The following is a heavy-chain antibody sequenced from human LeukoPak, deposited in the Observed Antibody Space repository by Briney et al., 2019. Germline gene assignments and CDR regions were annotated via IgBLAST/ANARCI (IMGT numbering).Heavy chain of an antibody. CDR1: GFTFSSYW. Sequence: PGGSLRLSCAASGFTFSSYWMHWVRQAPGKGLVWVSRISSDGSSTTYADSVKGRFTISRDSAKNTLCLQMNSLRAEDTALYYCAKDLHYYVAMDVWGQGTAVTVSS. CDR2: ISSDGSST. V-gene: IGHV3-74*01. J-gene: IGHJ6*02. D-gene: IGHD3-10*02. CDR3: AKDLHYYVAMDV.